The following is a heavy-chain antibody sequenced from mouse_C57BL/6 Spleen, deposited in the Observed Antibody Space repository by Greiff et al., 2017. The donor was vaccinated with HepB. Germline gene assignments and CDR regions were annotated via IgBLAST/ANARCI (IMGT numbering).Heavy chain of an antibody. CDR3: ARGLITTVVDPEHGTMDY. V-gene: IGHV1-50*01. CDR2: IDPSDSYT. Sequence: QVQLQQPGAELAKPGASVKLSCKASGYTFTSYWMQWVKQRPGQGLEWIGEIDPSDSYTNYNQKFKGKATLTVDTSSSTAYMQLSSLTSEDSAVYYCARGLITTVVDPEHGTMDYWGQGTSVTDSS. CDR1: GYTFTSYW. J-gene: IGHJ4*01. D-gene: IGHD1-1*01.